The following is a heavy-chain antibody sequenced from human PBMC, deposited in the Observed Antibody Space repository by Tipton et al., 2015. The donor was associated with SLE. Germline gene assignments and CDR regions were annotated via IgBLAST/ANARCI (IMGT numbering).Heavy chain of an antibody. CDR2: IYTSGST. CDR3: ARSGAAEDAFDI. D-gene: IGHD6-13*01. V-gene: IGHV4-4*07. CDR1: GGSISSYY. Sequence: TLSLTCTVSGGSISSYYWSWIRQPAGKGLEWIGRIYTSGSTNYNPSLKSRVTMSVDTSKNQFSLKLSSPTAADTAVYYCARSGAAEDAFDIWGQGTMVTVSS. J-gene: IGHJ3*02.